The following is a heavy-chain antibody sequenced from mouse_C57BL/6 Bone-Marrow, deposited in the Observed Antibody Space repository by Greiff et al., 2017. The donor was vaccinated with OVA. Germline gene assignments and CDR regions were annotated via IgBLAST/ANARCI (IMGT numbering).Heavy chain of an antibody. CDR2: IDPSDSYT. Sequence: QVQLKQSGAELVRPGTSVKLSCKASGYTFTSYWMHWVKQRPGQGLEWIGVIDPSDSYTNYNQKFKGKATLTVDTSSSTAYMQLSSLTSEDSAVYYCAGYYGSYWGQGTLVTVSA. V-gene: IGHV1-59*01. CDR1: GYTFTSYW. CDR3: AGYYGSY. D-gene: IGHD1-1*01. J-gene: IGHJ3*01.